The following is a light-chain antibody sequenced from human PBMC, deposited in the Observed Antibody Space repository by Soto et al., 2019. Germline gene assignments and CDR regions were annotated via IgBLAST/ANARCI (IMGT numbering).Light chain of an antibody. J-gene: IGKJ1*01. V-gene: IGKV3-20*01. CDR3: QQYGDSPVS. CDR2: GAS. CDR1: QSLTSNH. Sequence: EIVLTQSPGTLSLSPGERVTLSCRASQSLTSNHLAWYQQQRGQALRLLIYGASTRVPGIPDRFSGSGSGTDFTLTISRLEPEDFAVYYCQQYGDSPVSFGQGTKVEIK.